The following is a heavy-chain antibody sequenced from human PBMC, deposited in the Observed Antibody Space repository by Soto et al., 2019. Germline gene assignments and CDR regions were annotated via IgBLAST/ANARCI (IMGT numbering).Heavy chain of an antibody. CDR3: AGPNYYGSGSYEGLFDY. Sequence: QVQLVQSGAEVKKPGSSVKVSCKASGGTFSSYAISWVRQAPGQGLEWMGGIIPIFGTANYAQKFQGRVTITADESTGTAYMELSSLRSEDTAVYYCAGPNYYGSGSYEGLFDYWGQGTLVTVSS. CDR1: GGTFSSYA. CDR2: IIPIFGTA. J-gene: IGHJ4*02. V-gene: IGHV1-69*01. D-gene: IGHD3-10*01.